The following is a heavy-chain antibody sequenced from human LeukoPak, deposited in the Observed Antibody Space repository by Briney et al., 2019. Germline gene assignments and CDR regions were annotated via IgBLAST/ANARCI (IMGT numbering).Heavy chain of an antibody. CDR3: ARRVDDYNAFDY. V-gene: IGHV4-59*12. CDR2: IVHSGNT. D-gene: IGHD5-24*01. J-gene: IGHJ4*02. Sequence: SETLSLTCTVSGASISTYYWSWIRQPPGKGLEWIGYIVHSGNTYYNPSLRSRVTILVDRSKNQFSLKLNSVTAADTAIYYCARRVDDYNAFDYWGQGTLVTVSS. CDR1: GASISTYY.